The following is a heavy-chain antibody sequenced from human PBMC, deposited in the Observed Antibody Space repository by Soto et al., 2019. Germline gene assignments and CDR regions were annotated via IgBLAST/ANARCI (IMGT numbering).Heavy chain of an antibody. V-gene: IGHV3-7*01. D-gene: IGHD4-17*01. CDR1: GFTFSSYW. CDR2: IKQDGSEK. Sequence: EVQLVESGGGLVQPGGSLRLSCAASGFTFSSYWMSWVRQAPGKGLEWVANIKQDGSEKYYVDSVKGRFTISRDNAKNSLYLQMNSLRAEATAVYYCARDSGDGDYYFDYWGQGTLVTVSS. J-gene: IGHJ4*02. CDR3: ARDSGDGDYYFDY.